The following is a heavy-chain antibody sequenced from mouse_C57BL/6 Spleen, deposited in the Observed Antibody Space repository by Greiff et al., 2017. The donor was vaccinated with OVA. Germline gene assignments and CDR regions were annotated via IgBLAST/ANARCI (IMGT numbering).Heavy chain of an antibody. CDR2: IDPSDSYT. D-gene: IGHD1-1*01. CDR3: ARQDYGSVDY. Sequence: QVHVKQPGAELVRPGTSVKLSCKASGYTFTSYWMHWVKQRPGQGLEWIGVIDPSDSYTNYNQKFKGKATLTVDTSSSTAYMQLSSLTSEDSAVYYCARQDYGSVDYWGQGTTLTVSS. CDR1: GYTFTSYW. V-gene: IGHV1-59*01. J-gene: IGHJ2*01.